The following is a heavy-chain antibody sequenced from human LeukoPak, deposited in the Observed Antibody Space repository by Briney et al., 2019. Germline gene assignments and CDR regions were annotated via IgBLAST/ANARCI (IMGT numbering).Heavy chain of an antibody. Sequence: GRSLRLSCAASGFTFSSYGMHWVRRAPGKGLEWVAVIWYDGSNKYYADSVKGRFTISRDNSKNTLYLQMNSLRAEDTAVYYCARDTYYYDSSGYCCYFDYWGQGTLVTVSS. CDR2: IWYDGSNK. V-gene: IGHV3-33*01. D-gene: IGHD3-22*01. CDR3: ARDTYYYDSSGYCCYFDY. CDR1: GFTFSSYG. J-gene: IGHJ4*02.